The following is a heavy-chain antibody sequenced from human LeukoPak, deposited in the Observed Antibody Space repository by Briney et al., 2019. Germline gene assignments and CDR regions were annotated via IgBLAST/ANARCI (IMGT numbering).Heavy chain of an antibody. Sequence: PSETPSLTCTVSGGSISSYYWSWIRQPPGKGLEWIGYIYYSGSTNYNPSLKSRVTISVDTSKNQFSLKLTSVTAADTAVYYCASLYYGSGSFDYWGQGTLVTVSS. D-gene: IGHD3-10*01. CDR3: ASLYYGSGSFDY. CDR1: GGSISSYY. CDR2: IYYSGST. V-gene: IGHV4-59*01. J-gene: IGHJ4*02.